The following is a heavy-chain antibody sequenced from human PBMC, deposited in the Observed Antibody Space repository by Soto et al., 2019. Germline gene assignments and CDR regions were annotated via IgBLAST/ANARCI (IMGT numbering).Heavy chain of an antibody. Sequence: QVQLVQSGAEVKEPGASVTVSCRASGDRFTDYYMHWVRQAPGQGLEWMGWINPNSGVTKYAQKFQGWVPMTSDTSIRTVYMQLSRLGFDDTAIYYCARESGGATATLDYYYFYMDVWGTGTTVTVSS. CDR2: INPNSGVT. CDR3: ARESGGATATLDYYYFYMDV. J-gene: IGHJ6*03. V-gene: IGHV1-2*04. CDR1: GDRFTDYY. D-gene: IGHD5-12*01.